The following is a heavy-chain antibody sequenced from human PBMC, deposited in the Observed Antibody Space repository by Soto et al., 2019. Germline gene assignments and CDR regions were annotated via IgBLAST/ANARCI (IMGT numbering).Heavy chain of an antibody. J-gene: IGHJ4*02. CDR2: IWYDGSNK. Sequence: GGSLRLSCAASGFTFSSYGMHWVRQAPGKGLEWVAVIWYDGSNKYYADSVKGRFTISRDNSKNTLYLQMNSLRAEDTAVYYCARGNYDSSGYYYPGYWGQGTLVTVSS. V-gene: IGHV3-33*01. CDR1: GFTFSSYG. CDR3: ARGNYDSSGYYYPGY. D-gene: IGHD3-22*01.